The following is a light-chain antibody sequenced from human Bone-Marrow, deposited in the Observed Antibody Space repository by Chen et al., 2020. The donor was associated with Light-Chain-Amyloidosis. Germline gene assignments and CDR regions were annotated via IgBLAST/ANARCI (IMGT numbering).Light chain of an antibody. CDR2: DDS. CDR1: NIGSTS. Sequence: SYVLTQPSSVSVAPGQTATIACGGNNIGSTSVHWYQQTPGQAPLLVVYDDSDRPSGIPERWSGSNAGNTATLTISRVEAGDEADYYGQVWERSRDRPVFGGGTKLTVL. V-gene: IGLV3-21*02. J-gene: IGLJ3*02. CDR3: QVWERSRDRPV.